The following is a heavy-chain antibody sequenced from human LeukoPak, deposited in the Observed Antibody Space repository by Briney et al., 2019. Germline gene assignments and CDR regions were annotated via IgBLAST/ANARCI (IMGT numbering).Heavy chain of an antibody. D-gene: IGHD6-13*01. CDR2: IIPIFGTA. J-gene: IGHJ4*02. CDR1: GGTFSSYA. V-gene: IGHV1-69*13. Sequence: GASVKVSCKASGGTFSSYAISWVRQAPGQGLEWMGGIIPIFGTANYAQKFQGRVTITADESTSTAYMELSRLRSDDTAVYYCARAPYSSSWYGEYYFDYWGQGTLVTVSS. CDR3: ARAPYSSSWYGEYYFDY.